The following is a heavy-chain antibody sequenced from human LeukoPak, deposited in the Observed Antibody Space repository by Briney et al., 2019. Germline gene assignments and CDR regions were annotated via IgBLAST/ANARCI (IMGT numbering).Heavy chain of an antibody. CDR1: GGSISSYY. D-gene: IGHD1-1*01. CDR3: AGRYNWNDEGWFDP. Sequence: PSETLSLTCTVSGGSISSYYWSWIRQPPGKGLEWIGYIHHSGSTNYNPSLKSRVTISVDTSKNQFSLKLSSVTAADTAVYYCAGRYNWNDEGWFDPWGQGTLVTVSS. J-gene: IGHJ5*02. V-gene: IGHV4-59*01. CDR2: IHHSGST.